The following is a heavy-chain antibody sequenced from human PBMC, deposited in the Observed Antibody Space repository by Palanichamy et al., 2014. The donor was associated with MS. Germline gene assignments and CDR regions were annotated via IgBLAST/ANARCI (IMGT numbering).Heavy chain of an antibody. D-gene: IGHD3-3*01. Sequence: STNYNPSLKSRVTISVDTSKNQFSLKLNSVTAADTAVYYCARRYDSALYYYYYMDVWGRGTTVTVSS. J-gene: IGHJ6*03. V-gene: IGHV4-61*07. CDR2: ST. CDR3: ARRYDSALYYYYYMDV.